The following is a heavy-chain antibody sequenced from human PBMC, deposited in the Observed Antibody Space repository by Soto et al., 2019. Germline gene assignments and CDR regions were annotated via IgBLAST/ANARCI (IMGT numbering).Heavy chain of an antibody. CDR1: GFTFSNYA. V-gene: IGHV3-23*01. J-gene: IGHJ4*02. CDR3: AKGRCASCYFADY. Sequence: GSLRLSRAASGFTFSNYAMNWVRQAPGKGLEWVSGISDSGDSTFYADSVKGRFTISRDNSKNTLYLQLSSLRAEDTAIYYCAKGRCASCYFADYWGQGSLVTVSS. D-gene: IGHD2-21*01. CDR2: ISDSGDST.